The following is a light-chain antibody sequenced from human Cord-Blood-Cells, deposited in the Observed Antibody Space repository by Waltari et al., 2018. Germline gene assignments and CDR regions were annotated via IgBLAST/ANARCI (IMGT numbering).Light chain of an antibody. V-gene: IGLV1-47*01. CDR1: SSNIGSNY. J-gene: IGLJ7*01. Sequence: QSVLTQPPSASGTPGLRVTISCSGSSSNIGSNYVYWYQQLPGTAPKLLIYRNNQRPSGVPDRFSGSKSGTSASLAISGLRSEDEADYYCAAWDDSLSGQVFGGGTQLTVL. CDR2: RNN. CDR3: AAWDDSLSGQV.